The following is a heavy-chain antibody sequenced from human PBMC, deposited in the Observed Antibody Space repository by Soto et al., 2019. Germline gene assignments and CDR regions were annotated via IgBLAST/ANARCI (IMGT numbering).Heavy chain of an antibody. CDR3: AKGSGGSCYSGMDV. J-gene: IGHJ6*02. Sequence: GSLRLSCAASGFTLSNYAMSWVRQAPGKGLEWVSVISGSGGGTYYGDSVKGRFTISRDNSKNTLYLELNSLRAEDTAVYYCAKGSGGSCYSGMDVWGQGTTVTVSS. V-gene: IGHV3-23*01. CDR1: GFTLSNYA. D-gene: IGHD2-15*01. CDR2: ISGSGGGT.